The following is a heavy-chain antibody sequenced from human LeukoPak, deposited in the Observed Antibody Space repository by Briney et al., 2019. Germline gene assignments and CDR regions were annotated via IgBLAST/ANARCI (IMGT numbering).Heavy chain of an antibody. CDR2: ISAYNGNT. Sequence: VASVKVSCKASGYTFTSYGISWVRQAPGQGLEWMGWISAYNGNTNYAQKLQGRVTMTTDTSTSTAYMELRSLRSDDTAVYYCARYCSSTSCYTGNWFDPWGQGTLVTVSS. J-gene: IGHJ5*02. V-gene: IGHV1-18*01. CDR1: GYTFTSYG. D-gene: IGHD2-2*02. CDR3: ARYCSSTSCYTGNWFDP.